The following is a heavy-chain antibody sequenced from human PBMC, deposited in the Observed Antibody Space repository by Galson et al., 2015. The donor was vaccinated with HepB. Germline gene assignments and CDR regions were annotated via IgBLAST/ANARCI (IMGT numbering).Heavy chain of an antibody. J-gene: IGHJ4*02. V-gene: IGHV1-18*01. CDR2: VYTYNGDT. Sequence: SVKVSCKASGYTLTRYGINWVRQAPGQGLEWMGRVYTYNGDTRYAEKFQDRITLTADTSTRTAYMELGSLRFDDTAIYYCARGGMATMGGPSFDSWGQGTLVTVSS. D-gene: IGHD5-24*01. CDR1: GYTLTRYG. CDR3: ARGGMATMGGPSFDS.